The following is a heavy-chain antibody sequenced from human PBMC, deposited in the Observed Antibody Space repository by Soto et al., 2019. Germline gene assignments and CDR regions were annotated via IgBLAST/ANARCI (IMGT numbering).Heavy chain of an antibody. J-gene: IGHJ5*02. CDR1: GGAFSSYT. CDR2: IIPILGIA. Sequence: SVKVSCKASGGAFSSYTISWVQQAPGQGLEWMGRIIPILGIANYAQKFQGRVTITADKSTSTAYMELSSLRSEDTAVYYCATGQLGYCSSTSCPGAGFDPWGQGTLVTVSS. CDR3: ATGQLGYCSSTSCPGAGFDP. D-gene: IGHD2-2*01. V-gene: IGHV1-69*02.